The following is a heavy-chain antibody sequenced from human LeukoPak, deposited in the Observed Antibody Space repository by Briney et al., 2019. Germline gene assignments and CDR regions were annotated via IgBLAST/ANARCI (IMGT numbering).Heavy chain of an antibody. CDR1: GGSISSYY. J-gene: IGHJ6*03. CDR2: IYTSGST. Sequence: SETLSLTCTVSGGSISSYYWSWIRQPAGKGLEWIGRIYTSGSTNYNPSLKSRVTISVDTSKNQFSLNLSSVTAADTAVYYCARWSGSVTARNYYYYMDVWGEGTTVTVSS. D-gene: IGHD6-6*01. V-gene: IGHV4-4*07. CDR3: ARWSGSVTARNYYYYMDV.